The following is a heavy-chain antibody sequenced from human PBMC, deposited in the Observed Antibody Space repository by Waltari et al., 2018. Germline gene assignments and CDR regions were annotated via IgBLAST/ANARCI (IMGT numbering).Heavy chain of an antibody. CDR3: AITRTAFDY. V-gene: IGHV4-39*01. Sequence: QLQLQESGPGLVKPSETLSLTCTVSGGSISSSSYYWGWIRQPPGKGLEWIGSINYSGSTHYNPSLKSRVTISVDTSKNQFSRTLSSVTAADTAVYYCAITRTAFDYWGQGTLVTVSS. CDR1: GGSISSSSYY. J-gene: IGHJ4*02. CDR2: INYSGST. D-gene: IGHD2-15*01.